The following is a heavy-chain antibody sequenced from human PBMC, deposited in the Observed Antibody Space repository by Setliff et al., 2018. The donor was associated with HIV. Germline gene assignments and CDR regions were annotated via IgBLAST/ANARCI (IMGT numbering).Heavy chain of an antibody. CDR2: MYYTGTT. Sequence: LSLTCAVSGYSVSSGYYWAWIRQAPGKGLQWIGQMYYTGTTDYNPSLSSRVTISQDKSRNQFSLKLTSVTATDTAIYYCARGVGIGGNWFDPWGQGIMVTSPQ. CDR3: ARGVGIGGNWFDP. CDR1: GYSVSSGYY. D-gene: IGHD2-15*01. J-gene: IGHJ5*02. V-gene: IGHV4-38-2*01.